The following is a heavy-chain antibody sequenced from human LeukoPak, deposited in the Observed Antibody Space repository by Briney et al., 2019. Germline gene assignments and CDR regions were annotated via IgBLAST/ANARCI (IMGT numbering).Heavy chain of an antibody. CDR3: ARDGGTYCGGDCYRRTNAFDI. CDR1: GGTFSSYA. CDR2: IIPIFGTA. V-gene: IGHV1-69*13. J-gene: IGHJ3*02. D-gene: IGHD2-21*01. Sequence: SVKVSCKASGGTFSSYAISWVRQAPGQGLEWMGGIIPIFGTANYAQKFQGRVTITADESTSTAYMELSSLRSEDTAVYYCARDGGTYCGGDCYRRTNAFDIWGQGTMVTVSS.